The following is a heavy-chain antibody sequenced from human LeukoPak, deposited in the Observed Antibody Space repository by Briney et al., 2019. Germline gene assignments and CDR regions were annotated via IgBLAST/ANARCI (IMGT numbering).Heavy chain of an antibody. CDR1: GGSISSYY. Sequence: SETLSLTCTVSGGSISSYYWSWIRQPAGKGLEWIGRIYTSGSTNCNPSLKSRVTMSVDTSKNQFSLKLSSVTAADTAVYYCAREGSGYYYAPRAFDIWGQGTMVTVSS. CDR2: IYTSGST. V-gene: IGHV4-4*07. J-gene: IGHJ3*02. D-gene: IGHD3-22*01. CDR3: AREGSGYYYAPRAFDI.